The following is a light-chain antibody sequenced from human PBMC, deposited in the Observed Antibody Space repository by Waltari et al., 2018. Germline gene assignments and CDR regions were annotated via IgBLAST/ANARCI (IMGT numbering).Light chain of an antibody. CDR3: QQSGSPPYA. CDR2: SES. Sequence: EIVLTQSPGTLSLSPGERATLSCRASQSVKSSYLAWYQQRPGQPPRLLIYSESSRATGIPDRFSGSGSGTNFTLIISRLEPEDFAVYYCQQSGSPPYAFGQGTKVEIK. V-gene: IGKV3-20*01. CDR1: QSVKSSY. J-gene: IGKJ2*01.